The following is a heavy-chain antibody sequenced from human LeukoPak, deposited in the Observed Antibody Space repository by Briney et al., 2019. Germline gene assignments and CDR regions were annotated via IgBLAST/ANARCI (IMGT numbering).Heavy chain of an antibody. D-gene: IGHD1-26*01. CDR3: ARDRGSYPLDY. CDR2: IIPIFGTA. Sequence: SVKVSCKASGYTFTAFYMHWVRQAPGQGLEWMGGIIPIFGTANYAQKFQGRVTITADESTSTAYMELSSLRSEDTAVYYCARDRGSYPLDYWGQGTLVTVSS. CDR1: GYTFTAFY. V-gene: IGHV1-69*13. J-gene: IGHJ4*02.